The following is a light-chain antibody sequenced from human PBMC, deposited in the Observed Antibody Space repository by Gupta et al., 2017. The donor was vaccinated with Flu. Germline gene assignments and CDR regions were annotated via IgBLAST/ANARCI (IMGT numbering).Light chain of an antibody. Sequence: DIGMTQSPDSLAVSLGERATINCKSSQSVLHRSSNRNYLAWYQQKPGQPPKLLIYWASTRESGVPDRFSDSGSETDFTLTINSLQAEDVAVYYCQQYYSTPHTFGQGTKLEIK. CDR2: WAS. J-gene: IGKJ2*01. V-gene: IGKV4-1*01. CDR1: QSVLHRSSNRNY. CDR3: QQYYSTPHT.